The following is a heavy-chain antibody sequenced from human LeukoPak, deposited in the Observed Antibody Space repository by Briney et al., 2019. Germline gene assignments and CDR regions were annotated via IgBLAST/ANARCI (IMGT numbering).Heavy chain of an antibody. D-gene: IGHD3-9*01. CDR3: ARRRYYDILTGYYDPYFDY. CDR2: INPNSGGT. CDR1: GYTFTGYY. J-gene: IGHJ4*02. V-gene: IGHV1-2*02. Sequence: ASVKVSCKASGYTFTGYYMHWVRQAPGQGLEWMGWINPNSGGTNYARKFQGRVTMTRDTSISTAYMELSRLRSDDTAVYYCARRRYYDILTGYYDPYFDYWGQGTLVTVSS.